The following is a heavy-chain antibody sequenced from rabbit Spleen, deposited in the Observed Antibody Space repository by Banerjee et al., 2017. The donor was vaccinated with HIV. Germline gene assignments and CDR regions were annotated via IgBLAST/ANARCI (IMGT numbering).Heavy chain of an antibody. D-gene: IGHD6-1*01. Sequence: QEQLVESGGGLVQPGESLTLSCKASGFDFNVYGLSWVRQAPGKGLEWIGYIDPIFGRTYYASWLNGRFTISSHNAQNTLSLQMNSLTAAVTATYFCARGANSQGDGYGLWGPGTLVTVS. CDR1: GFDFNVYG. CDR3: ARGANSQGDGYGL. CDR2: IDPIFGRT. J-gene: IGHJ4*01. V-gene: IGHV1S47*01.